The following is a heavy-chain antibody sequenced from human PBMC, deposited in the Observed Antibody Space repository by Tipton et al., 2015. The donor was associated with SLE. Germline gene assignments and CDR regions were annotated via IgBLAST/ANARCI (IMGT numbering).Heavy chain of an antibody. CDR1: GFTFSSYA. D-gene: IGHD6-13*01. CDR2: IRYDGSNK. Sequence: GSLRLSCAASGFTFSSYAMSWVRQAPGKGLEWVAFIRYDGSNKYYADSVKGRFTISRDNSKNTLYLQMNSLRAEDTAVYYCAKDAYSSSPRAGYFQHWGQGTLVTVSS. J-gene: IGHJ1*01. V-gene: IGHV3-30*02. CDR3: AKDAYSSSPRAGYFQH.